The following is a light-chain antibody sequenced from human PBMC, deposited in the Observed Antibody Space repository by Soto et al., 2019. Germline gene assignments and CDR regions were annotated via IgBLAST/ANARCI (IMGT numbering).Light chain of an antibody. CDR3: QQYHKWPPYT. CDR1: QSVDIS. Sequence: VMTQSPATLSVSPGERATLSCRASQSVDISLAWYQQKPGQTPRLLIYGASTRATGIPARFSGSGSGTEFTLTISSLQSEDFAVYYCQQYHKWPPYTFGQGTKVEIK. J-gene: IGKJ2*01. CDR2: GAS. V-gene: IGKV3-15*01.